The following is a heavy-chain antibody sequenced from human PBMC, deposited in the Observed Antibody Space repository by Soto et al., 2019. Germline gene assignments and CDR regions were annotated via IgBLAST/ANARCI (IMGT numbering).Heavy chain of an antibody. CDR3: ARDESAGSSTSN. CDR2: IDSSDRNV. D-gene: IGHD2-2*01. Sequence: EVQLMESGGGLVKPGGSLRLSCAASGVGFSTYGMNWLRQTPGKGPEWVSSIDSSDRNVYYADSVEGRCTTSRDNAKNSLYLQMNSLRVEDTALYFCARDESAGSSTSNWGQGTLVTVSS. V-gene: IGHV3-21*01. CDR1: GVGFSTYG. J-gene: IGHJ4*02.